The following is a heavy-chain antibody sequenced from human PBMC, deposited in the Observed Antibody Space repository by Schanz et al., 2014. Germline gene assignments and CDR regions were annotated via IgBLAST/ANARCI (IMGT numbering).Heavy chain of an antibody. Sequence: VQLEQSGAEVKKPGSSVKVSCKASGGTFSSDTFSWVRQAPGQGLEWMGRVIPILGVTHYAQKFQDKVTITADTSTTTAYMELSGLRSEDTAVYYCARDRLECGAECYSVEVFEIWGQGTLVIVSS. J-gene: IGHJ4*02. D-gene: IGHD2-21*01. CDR1: GGTFSSDT. CDR3: ARDRLECGAECYSVEVFEI. CDR2: VIPILGVT. V-gene: IGHV1-69*08.